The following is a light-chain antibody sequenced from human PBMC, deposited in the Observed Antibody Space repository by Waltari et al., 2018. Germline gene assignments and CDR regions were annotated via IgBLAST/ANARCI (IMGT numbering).Light chain of an antibody. J-gene: IGLJ2*01. CDR2: EGT. CDR3: CSCTYSSTFV. V-gene: IGLV2-23*03. CDR1: LSDIAPYTC. Sequence: QSALTQPASVSGSPGQSITIPCAGTLSDIAPYTCFPWYQQHPGKAPKLIIYEGTKRPSGVSGRFSGSTSGDTASLTISGLLAEDEADYYCCSCTYSSTFVFGGGTKLSVL.